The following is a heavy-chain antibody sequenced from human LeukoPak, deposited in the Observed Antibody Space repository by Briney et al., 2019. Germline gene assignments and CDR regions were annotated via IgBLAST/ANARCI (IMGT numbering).Heavy chain of an antibody. CDR2: ISAYNGNT. CDR1: GGTFSSYA. J-gene: IGHJ4*02. CDR3: ARDLGGSYYFNY. V-gene: IGHV1-18*01. Sequence: ASVKVSCKASGGTFSSYAISWVRRAPGQGLEWMGWISAYNGNTNYAQKPQGRVTMTTDTSTSTAYMELRSLRSDDTAVYYCARDLGGSYYFNYWGQGTLVTVSS. D-gene: IGHD1-26*01.